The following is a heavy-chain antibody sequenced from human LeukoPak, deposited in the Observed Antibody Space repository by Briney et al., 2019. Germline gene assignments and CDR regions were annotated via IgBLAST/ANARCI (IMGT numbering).Heavy chain of an antibody. CDR1: GYTFTDYY. Sequence: ASAKAFRKASGYTFTDYYMHWVRQAPGQGLEGMGWINPNSGGTNYGQMFEGRVTMTRDTAISTAYMELSRLRSDDTAVYYCARDQFVLRFLEWRAGGRYYYYGMDVWGQGTTVTVSS. V-gene: IGHV1-2*02. CDR3: ARDQFVLRFLEWRAGGRYYYYGMDV. J-gene: IGHJ6*02. D-gene: IGHD3-3*01. CDR2: INPNSGGT.